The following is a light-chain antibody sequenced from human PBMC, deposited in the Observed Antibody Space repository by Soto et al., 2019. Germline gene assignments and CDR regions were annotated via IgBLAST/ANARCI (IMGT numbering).Light chain of an antibody. Sequence: ELVMTQSPATLCESPGERATLSWRASQSVSSNLAWYQQKPGQAPRLLIYDASNRATGIPARFSGSGSGTDFTLTISSLEPEDFAVYYCQQRSNWPSLTFGGGTKVDIK. V-gene: IGKV3-11*01. CDR1: QSVSSN. CDR3: QQRSNWPSLT. CDR2: DAS. J-gene: IGKJ4*01.